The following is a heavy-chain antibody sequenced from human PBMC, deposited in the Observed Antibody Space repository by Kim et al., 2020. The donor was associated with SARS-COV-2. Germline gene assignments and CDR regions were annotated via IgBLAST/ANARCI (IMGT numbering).Heavy chain of an antibody. CDR2: INAGNGNT. V-gene: IGHV1-3*01. CDR3: ATKLSSRGPLDY. CDR1: GYTFTSYA. Sequence: ASVKVSCKASGYTFTSYAMHWVRQAPGQRLEWMGWINAGNGNTKYSQKFQGRVTITRDTSASTAYMELSSLRSEDTAVYYCATKLSSRGPLDYWGQGTLVTVSS. D-gene: IGHD6-19*01. J-gene: IGHJ4*02.